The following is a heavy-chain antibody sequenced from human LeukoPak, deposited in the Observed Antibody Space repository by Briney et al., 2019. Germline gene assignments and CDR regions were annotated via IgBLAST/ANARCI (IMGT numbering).Heavy chain of an antibody. V-gene: IGHV3-21*04. CDR2: FSSSSSYI. J-gene: IGHJ4*02. CDR3: ARGSGSSWYFYFDY. D-gene: IGHD6-13*01. Sequence: GGSLRLSCAASGFTFSSYGMNWVRQAPGKGLEWVSSFSSSSSYIYYADSVKGRFTISRDNSKKSVYLQMNSLRAEETAVYYYARGSGSSWYFYFDYWGQGTLVTVSS. CDR1: GFTFSSYG.